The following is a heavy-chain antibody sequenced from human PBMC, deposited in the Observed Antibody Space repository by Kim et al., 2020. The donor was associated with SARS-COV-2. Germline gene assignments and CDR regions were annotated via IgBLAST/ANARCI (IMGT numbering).Heavy chain of an antibody. CDR3: ARVPGGIAAAGTFSEQDY. D-gene: IGHD6-13*01. J-gene: IGHJ4*02. V-gene: IGHV4-34*01. Sequence: KSRVTISVDTSKNQFSLKLSSVTAADTAVYYCARVPGGIAAAGTFSEQDYWGQGTLVTVSS.